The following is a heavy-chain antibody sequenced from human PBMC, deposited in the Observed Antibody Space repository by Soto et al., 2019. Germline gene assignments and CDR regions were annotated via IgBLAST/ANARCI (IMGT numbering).Heavy chain of an antibody. CDR1: GDSMNSEY. D-gene: IGHD2-21*01. CDR3: GRCMVYDESGDFDPSFDR. Sequence: PSETLSLTCSVSGDSMNSEYWTWIRQPPGKGLEWIGYIFPTRTTQYNPSLKSRVIISVDRSKNQFSLDLFSATAADTAFYYCGRCMVYDESGDFDPSFDRWGQGTRVTVSS. J-gene: IGHJ4*02. V-gene: IGHV4-59*12. CDR2: IFPTRTT.